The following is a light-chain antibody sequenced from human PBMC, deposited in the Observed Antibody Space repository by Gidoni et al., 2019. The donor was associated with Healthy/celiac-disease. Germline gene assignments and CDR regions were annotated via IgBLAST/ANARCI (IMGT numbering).Light chain of an antibody. CDR3: QQRSNWRGLT. J-gene: IGKJ4*01. V-gene: IGKV3-11*01. Sequence: EIVLTQSPATLYLSPGDRATLSCRASQSVSSYLAWYQQKPGQAPSLLSYDASNRATGIPARFSGSGSGTDFTLTISSLEPEDFAVYYCQQRSNWRGLTFXGXTKVEIK. CDR1: QSVSSY. CDR2: DAS.